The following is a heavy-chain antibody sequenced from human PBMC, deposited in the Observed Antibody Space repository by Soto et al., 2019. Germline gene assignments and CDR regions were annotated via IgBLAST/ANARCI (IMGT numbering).Heavy chain of an antibody. CDR2: ISYDGSNK. CDR3: ARVSIIGSYSHFDY. Sequence: PGGSLRLSCAASGFTFSSYAMHWVRQAPGKGLEWVAVISYDGSNKYYADSVKGRFTISXXXXXXTXYXQXXXLRAXDTAVYYCARVSIIGSYSHFDYWGQGTLVTVSS. CDR1: GFTFSSYA. V-gene: IGHV3-30-3*01. D-gene: IGHD1-26*01. J-gene: IGHJ4*01.